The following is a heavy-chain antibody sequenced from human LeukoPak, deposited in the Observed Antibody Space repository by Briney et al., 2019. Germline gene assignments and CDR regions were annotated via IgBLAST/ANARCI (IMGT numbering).Heavy chain of an antibody. CDR1: GASISSSSYY. V-gene: IGHV4-39*01. CDR2: IYYSGST. D-gene: IGHD6-19*01. J-gene: IGHJ5*02. Sequence: SETLSLTCTVSGASISSSSYYWGWIRQPPGKGLEWIGSIYYSGSTYYNPSLKSRVTISVDTSKNQFSLKLSSVTAADTAVYYCARLNLDIAVDNWIDPWGQGTLVTVSS. CDR3: ARLNLDIAVDNWIDP.